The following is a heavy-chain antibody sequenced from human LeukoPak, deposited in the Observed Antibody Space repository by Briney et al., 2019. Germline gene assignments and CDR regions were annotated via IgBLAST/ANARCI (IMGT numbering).Heavy chain of an antibody. D-gene: IGHD3-9*01. CDR1: GGTFSSYA. Sequence: GASVKVSCKASGGTFSSYAISWVRQAPGQGLEWMGGIIPIFGTANYAQKFQGRVTITADESTSTGYMELSSLRSEDTAVYYCARASHYDILLPLNPWGQGTLVTVSS. CDR3: ARASHYDILLPLNP. CDR2: IIPIFGTA. J-gene: IGHJ5*02. V-gene: IGHV1-69*13.